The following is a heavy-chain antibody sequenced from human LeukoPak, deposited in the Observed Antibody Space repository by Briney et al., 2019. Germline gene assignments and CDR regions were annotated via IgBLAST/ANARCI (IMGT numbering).Heavy chain of an antibody. D-gene: IGHD3-10*01. J-gene: IGHJ4*02. CDR1: GYTFTSYG. Sequence: ASVKVSCKASGYTFTSYGNSWVRQAPGQGLEWMGWISAYNGNTNYAQKLQGRVTMTTDTSTSTAYMELRSLRSDDTAVYYCARDDYYYGSGSYYNGATLGFDYWGQGTLVTVSS. CDR3: ARDDYYYGSGSYYNGATLGFDY. V-gene: IGHV1-18*01. CDR2: ISAYNGNT.